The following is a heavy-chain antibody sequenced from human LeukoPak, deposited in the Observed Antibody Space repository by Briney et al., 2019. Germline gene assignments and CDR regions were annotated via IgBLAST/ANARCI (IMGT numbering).Heavy chain of an antibody. D-gene: IGHD2-15*01. CDR3: ARTRSGGPYYYYYMDV. V-gene: IGHV1-18*01. Sequence: GASVKVSCKASGYTFTSSSMNWVRQAPGQGPEWMGWISAYNGNTNYAQKLQGRVTMTTDTSTSTAYMELRSLRSDDTAVYYCARTRSGGPYYYYYMDVWGKGTTVTVSS. CDR1: GYTFTSSS. J-gene: IGHJ6*03. CDR2: ISAYNGNT.